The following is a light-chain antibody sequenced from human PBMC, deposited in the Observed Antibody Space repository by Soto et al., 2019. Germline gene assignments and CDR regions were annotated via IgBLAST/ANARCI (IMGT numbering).Light chain of an antibody. J-gene: IGKJ1*01. V-gene: IGKV1-5*03. CDR3: QQYPWT. CDR1: QSISSW. CDR2: KAS. Sequence: DIQMTQSPSTLSASVEDRVTITCRASQSISSWLAWYQQKPGKAPKLLIYKASSLESGVPSRFSGSGSGTEFTLTISSLQPDDFATYYCQQYPWTFGQGTKVEIK.